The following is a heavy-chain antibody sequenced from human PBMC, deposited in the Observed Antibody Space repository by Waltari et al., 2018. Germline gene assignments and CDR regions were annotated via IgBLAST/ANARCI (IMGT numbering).Heavy chain of an antibody. CDR1: GFTFHNAW. Sequence: EVQLVESGGGLVKPGGSLTLSCAASGFTFHNAWMSWVRQAPGKGVEWVGGIKSKAAGGTTDYGTTVKGRFTFTRDDSINTLFLQMNSRKTEDSAMYYCTTDGGLASYGYWGQGTLVTVSS. D-gene: IGHD1-26*01. V-gene: IGHV3-15*01. J-gene: IGHJ4*02. CDR2: IKSKAAGGTT. CDR3: TTDGGLASYGY.